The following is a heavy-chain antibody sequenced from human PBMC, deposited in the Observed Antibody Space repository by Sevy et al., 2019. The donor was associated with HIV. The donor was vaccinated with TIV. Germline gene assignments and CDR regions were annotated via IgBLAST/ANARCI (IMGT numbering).Heavy chain of an antibody. Sequence: GGSLRLSCAASGFTFSSYAMHWVRQAPGKGLEWVAVISYDGSNKYYTDSVKGRFTISRDNSKNTLYLQMNSLRAEDTAVYYCAREVPIAVGDYYYGMDVWGQGTTVTVSS. CDR1: GFTFSSYA. V-gene: IGHV3-30*04. CDR2: ISYDGSNK. D-gene: IGHD6-19*01. CDR3: AREVPIAVGDYYYGMDV. J-gene: IGHJ6*02.